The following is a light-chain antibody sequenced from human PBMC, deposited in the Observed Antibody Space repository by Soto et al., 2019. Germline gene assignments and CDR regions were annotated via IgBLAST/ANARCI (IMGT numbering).Light chain of an antibody. Sequence: QSALTQPPSASGSPGQSVTISCIGTSSDVGAYNFVSWYQQHPGKAPKLMIYEVSKRPSGVPDRFSGSKSGNKASLTVSGLQAEDEADYYCSSFAGSDTWVFGGGTKLTVL. J-gene: IGLJ3*02. V-gene: IGLV2-8*01. CDR1: SSDVGAYNF. CDR3: SSFAGSDTWV. CDR2: EVS.